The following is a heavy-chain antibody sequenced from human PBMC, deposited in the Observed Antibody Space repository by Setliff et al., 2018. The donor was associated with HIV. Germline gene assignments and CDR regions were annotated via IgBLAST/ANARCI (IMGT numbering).Heavy chain of an antibody. Sequence: GGSLRLSCAASGFTFSSYGMHWVRQAPGKRLEWVAVISYDGSNKYYADSVKGRFTISRNNSKNTLYLQMNSLRAEDTAVYYCAKSLEHCSGGSCYSYYYYMDVWGKGTTVTVS. CDR2: ISYDGSNK. J-gene: IGHJ6*03. CDR3: AKSLEHCSGGSCYSYYYYMDV. CDR1: GFTFSSYG. V-gene: IGHV3-30*18. D-gene: IGHD2-15*01.